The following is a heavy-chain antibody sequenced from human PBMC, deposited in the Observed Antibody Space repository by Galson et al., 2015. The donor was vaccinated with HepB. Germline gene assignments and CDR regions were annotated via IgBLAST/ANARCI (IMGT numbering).Heavy chain of an antibody. D-gene: IGHD6-6*01. CDR2: INPNSGGT. V-gene: IGHV1-2*02. CDR3: ARDRIAARPDNYYYYYYMDV. CDR1: GYTFTGYY. J-gene: IGHJ6*03. Sequence: SCKASGYTFTGYYMHWVRQAPGQGLEWMGWINPNSGGTNYAQKFQGRVTMTRDTSISTAYMELSRLRSDDTAVYYCARDRIAARPDNYYYYYYMDVWGKGTTVTVSS.